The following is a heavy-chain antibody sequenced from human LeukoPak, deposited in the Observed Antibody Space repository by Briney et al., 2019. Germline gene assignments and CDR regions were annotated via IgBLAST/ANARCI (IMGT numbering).Heavy chain of an antibody. J-gene: IGHJ4*02. V-gene: IGHV1-2*02. CDR1: GYTFTDYY. Sequence: ASVKVSCKASGYTFTDYYIHWVRQAPGQGLEWMGWINPNSGGTNYVQKFQGRVTMTRDTSISTAYMELSRLTFDDTAVYYCARDMWNYYDSSGYQHLPLYWGQGTLVTVSS. D-gene: IGHD3-22*01. CDR3: ARDMWNYYDSSGYQHLPLY. CDR2: INPNSGGT.